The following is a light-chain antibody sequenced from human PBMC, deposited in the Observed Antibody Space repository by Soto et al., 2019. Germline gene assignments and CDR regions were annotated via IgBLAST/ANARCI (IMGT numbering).Light chain of an antibody. J-gene: IGKJ1*01. CDR3: QQYGSSAWT. V-gene: IGKV3-20*01. Sequence: EIVLTQSPGTLSLSPGERATLSCRASQSVSSSYLAWYQQTPGQAPRLLIYGASSRATGIPDRFSGSGSGTDFTLTISRLEAEDFAVYYCQQYGSSAWTFGQGTKVDIK. CDR1: QSVSSSY. CDR2: GAS.